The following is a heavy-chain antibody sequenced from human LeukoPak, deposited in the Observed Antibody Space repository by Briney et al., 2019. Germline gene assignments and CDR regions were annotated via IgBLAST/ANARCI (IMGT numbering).Heavy chain of an antibody. Sequence: ASVKVSCKASGYTFTSYYMHWVRQAPGQGLEWMGWINPNSGGTNYAQKFQGWVTMTRDTSISTAYMELSRLRSDDTAVYYCARDMIGCSSTSCPYYYYYGMDVWGQGTTVTVSS. CDR3: ARDMIGCSSTSCPYYYYYGMDV. CDR1: GYTFTSYY. V-gene: IGHV1-2*04. D-gene: IGHD2-2*01. CDR2: INPNSGGT. J-gene: IGHJ6*02.